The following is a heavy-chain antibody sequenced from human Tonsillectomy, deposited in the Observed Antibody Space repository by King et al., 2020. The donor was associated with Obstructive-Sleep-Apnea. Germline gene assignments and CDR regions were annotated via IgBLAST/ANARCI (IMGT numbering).Heavy chain of an antibody. V-gene: IGHV3-30-3*01. J-gene: IGHJ3*02. Sequence: VQLVESGGGVVQSGRSLRLSCAASGFTFSSYAMQWVRQAPGKGLEWVTFVSFDGSNKYYADSVKGRFTLSRDNSNNTLDLQMNSLRAEDTAVYYCARGVELGINRVDAFDIWGQGTMVTVSS. CDR2: VSFDGSNK. D-gene: IGHD7-27*01. CDR1: GFTFSSYA. CDR3: ARGVELGINRVDAFDI.